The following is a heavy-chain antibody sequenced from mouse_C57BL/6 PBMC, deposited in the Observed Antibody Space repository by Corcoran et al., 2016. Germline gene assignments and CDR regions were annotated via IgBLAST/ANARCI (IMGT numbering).Heavy chain of an antibody. CDR1: GYTFTTYG. D-gene: IGHD2-5*01. J-gene: IGHJ1*03. Sequence: QIQLVQSGPELKKPGETVKISCKASGYTFTTYGMSWVKQAPGKGLKWMGWINTYSGVPTYADDFKGRFAFSLETSASTAYLQINNRKNEDTATYFCARDSNCYFDVGGTGTTVTVSS. V-gene: IGHV9-3*01. CDR3: ARDSNCYFDV. CDR2: INTYSGVP.